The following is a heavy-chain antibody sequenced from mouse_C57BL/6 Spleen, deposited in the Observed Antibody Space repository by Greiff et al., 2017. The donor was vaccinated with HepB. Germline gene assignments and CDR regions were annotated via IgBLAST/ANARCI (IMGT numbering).Heavy chain of an antibody. D-gene: IGHD1-1*01. CDR3: ARDHYGSSLTRFAY. CDR2: ISYDGSN. CDR1: GYSITSCYY. J-gene: IGHJ3*01. V-gene: IGHV3-6*01. Sequence: EVKLQESGPGLVKPSQSLSLTCSVTGYSITSCYYWYWIRQFPGNKLEWMGYISYDGSNNYNPSLKNRISITRDTSKNQFFLKLNSVTTEDTATYYCARDHYGSSLTRFAYWGQGTLVTVSA.